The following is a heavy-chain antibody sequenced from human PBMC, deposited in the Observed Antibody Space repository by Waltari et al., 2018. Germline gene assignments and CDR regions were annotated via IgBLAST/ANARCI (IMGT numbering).Heavy chain of an antibody. CDR3: TTNPPGY. CDR2: VKSDGTRP. CDR1: GGDYV. V-gene: IGHV3-74*01. Sequence: EVQLVESGGGLVQSGGTLILSRDASGGDYVMDWVRQAPGKGLMWVSRVKSDGTRPTYADSVEGRFTVSRDSANNMLYLQMNSLRAEDTAVYYCTTNPPGYWGQGTLVTVSS. J-gene: IGHJ4*02.